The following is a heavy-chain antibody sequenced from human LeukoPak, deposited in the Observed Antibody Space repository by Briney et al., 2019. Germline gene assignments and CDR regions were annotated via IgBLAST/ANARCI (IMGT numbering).Heavy chain of an antibody. D-gene: IGHD5-12*01. CDR1: GFTFSSYG. CDR3: ARRSGYDYGWFDP. CDR2: IRYDGSNK. J-gene: IGHJ5*02. Sequence: GGSLRLSCAASGFTFSSYGMHWVRQAPGKGLEWVAFIRYDGSNKYYADSVKGRFTISRDNSKNTLYLQMNSLRAEDTAVYYCARRSGYDYGWFDPWGQGTLVTVSS. V-gene: IGHV3-30*02.